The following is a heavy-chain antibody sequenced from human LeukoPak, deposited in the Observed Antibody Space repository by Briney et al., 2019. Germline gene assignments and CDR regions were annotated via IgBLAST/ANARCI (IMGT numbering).Heavy chain of an antibody. Sequence: PSETLSLTCTVSGGSISGINYYWTWLQHPAGKGLEWIGRIYTTGSSNYNPSLKSRVTISVDTSNNQFSLKLSSVTAADTAVYYCARVSPSGVWDVWGQGTTVTVSS. J-gene: IGHJ6*02. CDR2: IYTTGSS. V-gene: IGHV4-61*02. D-gene: IGHD3-10*01. CDR1: GGSISGINYY. CDR3: ARVSPSGVWDV.